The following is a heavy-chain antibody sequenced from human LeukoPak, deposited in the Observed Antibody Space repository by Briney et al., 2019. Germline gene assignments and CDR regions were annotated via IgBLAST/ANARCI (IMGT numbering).Heavy chain of an antibody. V-gene: IGHV1-18*04. CDR1: GYTFTSYY. J-gene: IGHJ4*02. CDR2: ISAYNGNT. Sequence: ASVKVSCKASGYTFTSYYMHWVRQAPGQGLEWMGWISAYNGNTNYAQKLQGRVTMTTDTSTSTAYMELRSLRSDDTAVYYCARDWDTAMVTSMGYWGQGTLVTVSS. D-gene: IGHD5-18*01. CDR3: ARDWDTAMVTSMGY.